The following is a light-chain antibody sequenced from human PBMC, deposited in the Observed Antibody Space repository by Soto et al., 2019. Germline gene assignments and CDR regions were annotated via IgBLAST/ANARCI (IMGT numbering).Light chain of an antibody. J-gene: IGKJ3*01. Sequence: EIVLTQSPGTLSVSPGDRVTLSCRASQSISINLAWYQHKPGQAPRLLIYGASSRATGIPDRFSGSGSGTDFTLTISRLEPEDFAVYYCQQYGSSPRFTFGPGTKVDIK. CDR2: GAS. CDR3: QQYGSSPRFT. V-gene: IGKV3-20*01. CDR1: QSISIN.